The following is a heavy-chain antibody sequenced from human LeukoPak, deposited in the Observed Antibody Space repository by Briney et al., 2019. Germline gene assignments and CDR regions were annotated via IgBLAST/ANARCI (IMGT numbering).Heavy chain of an antibody. CDR1: GGSISSSSAY. CDR3: ARHGLGGATPDGY. Sequence: SETLSLTCTVSGGSISSSSAYWGWIRQPPGKGLEWIGSIYYSKNTYYNPSLKSRVTISADTSKNQFSLTLGSVSATDTAVYYCARHGLGGATPDGYWGQGTLVTVSS. V-gene: IGHV4-39*01. J-gene: IGHJ4*02. D-gene: IGHD1-26*01. CDR2: IYYSKNT.